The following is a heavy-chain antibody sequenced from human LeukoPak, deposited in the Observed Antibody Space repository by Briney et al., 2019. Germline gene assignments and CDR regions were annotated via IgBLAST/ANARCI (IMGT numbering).Heavy chain of an antibody. J-gene: IGHJ6*02. Sequence: SVKVSCKASGGTFISYAISWVRQAPGQGLEWMGGIIPIFGTANYAQKFQGRVTITADESTSTAYMELSSLRSEDTAVYYCARSVNDYGDYVGFGYYYYYGMDVWGQGTTVTVSS. V-gene: IGHV1-69*13. CDR3: ARSVNDYGDYVGFGYYYYYGMDV. CDR2: IIPIFGTA. CDR1: GGTFISYA. D-gene: IGHD4-17*01.